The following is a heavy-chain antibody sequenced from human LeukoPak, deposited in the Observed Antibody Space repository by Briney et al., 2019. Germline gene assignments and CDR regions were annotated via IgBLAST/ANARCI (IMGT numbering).Heavy chain of an antibody. CDR3: AKWELYSGFYYIDY. CDR2: IKPDGSLI. Sequence: SGGSLRLSCAASGFTFSSYWMTWVRQGPGKGLEWVANIKPDGSLIYYVDSVKGRFTISRDNAKNSLYLQMNSLRAEDTAVYYCAKWELYSGFYYIDYWGQGTLVTVSS. CDR1: GFTFSSYW. J-gene: IGHJ4*02. D-gene: IGHD1-26*01. V-gene: IGHV3-7*01.